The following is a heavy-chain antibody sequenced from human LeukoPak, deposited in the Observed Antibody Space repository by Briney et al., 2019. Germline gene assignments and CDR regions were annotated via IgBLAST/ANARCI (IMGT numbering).Heavy chain of an antibody. D-gene: IGHD1-26*01. CDR1: GFTFHDYA. J-gene: IGHJ6*03. CDR2: ISWNGGTI. V-gene: IGHV3-9*01. CDR3: TRDRESGSVVHYYYYMDV. Sequence: GGSLRLSCAASGFTFHDYAMHWVRQAPGKGLEWVSGISWNGGTIDYADSVKGRFTISRDNAKNSLYLQMNSLRAEDTAVYYCTRDRESGSVVHYYYYMDVWGKGTTVTVSS.